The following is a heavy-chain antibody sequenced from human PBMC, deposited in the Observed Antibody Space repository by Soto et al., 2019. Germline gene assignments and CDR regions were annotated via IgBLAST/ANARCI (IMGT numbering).Heavy chain of an antibody. CDR1: GGSFSGYY. Sequence: PSETLSLTCAVYGGSFSGYYWSWIRQPPGKGLEWIGEINHSGSTNYNPSLKSRVTISVDTSKNQFSLKLSSMTAADTAVYYCARGSGHWGQGTLVTVSS. CDR2: INHSGST. CDR3: ARGSGH. D-gene: IGHD2-8*02. V-gene: IGHV4-34*01. J-gene: IGHJ4*02.